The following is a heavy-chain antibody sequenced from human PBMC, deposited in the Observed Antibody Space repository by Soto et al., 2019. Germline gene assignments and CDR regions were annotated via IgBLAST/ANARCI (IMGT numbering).Heavy chain of an antibody. V-gene: IGHV4-39*01. CDR1: GGSISSRGYY. J-gene: IGHJ5*02. CDR3: ATSNWFDP. CDR2: IYYSGST. Sequence: QLQLQESGPGLVKPSETLSLTCTVSGGSISSRGYYWGWIRQPPGKGLEWIGTIYYSGSTYYNPSSKSRVTISVDTSKHQFSLKLSSVTAADTAVYYCATSNWFDPWCQGTLVTVSS.